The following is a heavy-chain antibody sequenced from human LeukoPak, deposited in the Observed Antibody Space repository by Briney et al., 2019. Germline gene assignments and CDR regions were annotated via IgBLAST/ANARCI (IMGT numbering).Heavy chain of an antibody. CDR3: ASRGYSYGPPYYFDY. CDR1: GGSISSYY. J-gene: IGHJ4*02. V-gene: IGHV4-59*12. D-gene: IGHD5-18*01. Sequence: SETLSLTCTVSGGSISSYYWSWIRQPPGKGLEWIGYIYYSGSTNYNPSLKSRVTISVDKSKNQFSLKLSSVTAADTAVYYCASRGYSYGPPYYFDYWGQGTLVTVSS. CDR2: IYYSGST.